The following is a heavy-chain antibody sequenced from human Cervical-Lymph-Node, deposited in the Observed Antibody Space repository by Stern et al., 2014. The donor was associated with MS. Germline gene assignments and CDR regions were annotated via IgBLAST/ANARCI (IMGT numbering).Heavy chain of an antibody. CDR3: ARDLPSAGYGMDV. V-gene: IGHV1-69*09. CDR1: GDIFSTYS. D-gene: IGHD3-10*01. J-gene: IGHJ6*02. Sequence: QLVQSGAEVKKPGSSVKVSCKASGDIFSTYSITWVRQAPGQGPEWMGRTIPMFGIANYAQKFQGRLTITAAKSTRTAYMELSSLRSEDTAVFYCARDLPSAGYGMDVWGQGTTATVSS. CDR2: TIPMFGIA.